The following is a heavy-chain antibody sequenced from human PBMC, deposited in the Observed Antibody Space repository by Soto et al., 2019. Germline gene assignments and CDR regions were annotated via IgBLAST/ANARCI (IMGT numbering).Heavy chain of an antibody. CDR3: TTDHPLGGVSDPKASDAFDI. J-gene: IGHJ3*02. V-gene: IGHV3-15*07. Sequence: EVQLVQSGGGLVKPGGSLRLSCAASGFTFSNAWMNWVRQAPGKGLEWVGRFKSKTDGGTTDYAAPVKGRFTISRDDSENTLFLQMNSLKTEDTAVYYCTTDHPLGGVSDPKASDAFDIWGQGTMVTVSS. CDR2: FKSKTDGGTT. CDR1: GFTFSNAW. D-gene: IGHD3-16*01.